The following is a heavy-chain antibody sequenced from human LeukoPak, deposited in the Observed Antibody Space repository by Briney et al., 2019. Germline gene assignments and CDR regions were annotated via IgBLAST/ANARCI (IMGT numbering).Heavy chain of an antibody. CDR3: ARQAGGFWYFDL. CDR1: GGSISSYY. V-gene: IGHV4-59*08. Sequence: SETLSLTCTVSGGSISSYYWSWIRQPPGKGLEWIGYIYYSGSTNYNPSLKSRVTISVDTSKNQFSLKLSSVTAADTAVYYCARQAGGFWYFDLWGRGTLVTVSS. J-gene: IGHJ2*01. CDR2: IYYSGST. D-gene: IGHD6-19*01.